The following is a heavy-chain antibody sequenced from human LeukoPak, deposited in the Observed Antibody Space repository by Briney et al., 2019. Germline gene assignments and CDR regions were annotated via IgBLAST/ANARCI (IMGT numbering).Heavy chain of an antibody. CDR1: GFTFSSYA. CDR2: ISYDGSNK. Sequence: PGGSLRLSCAASGFTFSSYAMLWVRQAPGKGLEWVAVISYDGSNKYYADSVKGRFTISRDNSKNTLYLQMNSLRAEDTAVYYCARDFGEYYYDSSGYYFDYWGQGTLVTVSS. J-gene: IGHJ4*02. D-gene: IGHD3-22*01. V-gene: IGHV3-30-3*01. CDR3: ARDFGEYYYDSSGYYFDY.